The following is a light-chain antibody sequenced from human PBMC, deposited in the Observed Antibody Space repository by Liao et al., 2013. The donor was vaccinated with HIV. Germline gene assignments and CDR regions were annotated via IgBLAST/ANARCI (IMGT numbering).Light chain of an antibody. CDR1: NIGSKI. J-gene: IGLJ2*01. CDR3: QAWDRNTAI. V-gene: IGLV3-21*01. CDR2: QDT. Sequence: SYVLTQTPSVSVAPGETATITCGGNNIGSKIVHWYQQKPGQSPVLVIYQDTKRPSGIPERFSGSNSGNTATLAISGTQPTDEADYYCQAWDRNTAIFGGGTKLTVL.